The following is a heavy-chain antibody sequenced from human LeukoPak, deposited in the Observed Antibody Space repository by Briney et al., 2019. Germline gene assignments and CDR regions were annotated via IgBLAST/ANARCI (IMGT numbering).Heavy chain of an antibody. D-gene: IGHD6-13*01. CDR1: GGSFSDYY. CDR3: ARQDLAVSGIDY. V-gene: IGHV4-39*01. CDR2: IYYSGTT. J-gene: IGHJ4*02. Sequence: PSETLSLTCAVYGGSFSDYYWGWIRQPPGKGLEWIGSIYYSGTTYYSPSLKSRVSISLDTSKDQFSLKLNSVTAADTAVYYCARQDLAVSGIDYWGQGTLVTVSS.